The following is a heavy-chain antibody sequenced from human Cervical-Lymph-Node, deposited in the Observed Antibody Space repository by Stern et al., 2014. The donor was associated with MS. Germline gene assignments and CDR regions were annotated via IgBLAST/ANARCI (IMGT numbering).Heavy chain of an antibody. CDR2: TSYDGSKK. Sequence: QVQLVESGGGVVQPGTSLRLSCAASGFIVSTYDMHWVRQAPGKGLEWVAVTSYDGSKKYYADSVKGRFTFSRDNPKNTLYLQMNSLRPEDTAVYYCAKGSFGLLRPPYYYYGLDVWGQGTTVSVSS. CDR3: AKGSFGLLRPPYYYYGLDV. D-gene: IGHD3/OR15-3a*01. V-gene: IGHV3-30*18. J-gene: IGHJ6*02. CDR1: GFIVSTYD.